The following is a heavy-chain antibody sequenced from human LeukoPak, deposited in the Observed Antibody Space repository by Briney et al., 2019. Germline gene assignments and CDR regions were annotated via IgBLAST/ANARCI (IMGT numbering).Heavy chain of an antibody. CDR3: ARDVGGSVSWLLR. J-gene: IGHJ4*02. Sequence: ASVKVSCKASGYTFTNYYMHWVRQAPGQGLEWMGVINPSGGSTNYAQKFQGRVTMTRDTSTSTFYMELSSLRSEDTAVYFCARDVGGSVSWLLRWGQGTLVTVSS. CDR2: INPSGGST. D-gene: IGHD2-21*02. CDR1: GYTFTNYY. V-gene: IGHV1-46*01.